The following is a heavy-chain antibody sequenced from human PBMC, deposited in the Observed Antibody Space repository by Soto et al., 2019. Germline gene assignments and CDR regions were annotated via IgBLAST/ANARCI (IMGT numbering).Heavy chain of an antibody. D-gene: IGHD2-15*01. CDR2: IYYSGST. J-gene: IGHJ4*02. CDR3: ARDRRKSGNSLTD. CDR1: GGSISSGDYS. Sequence: QVQLQESGPGLVKPSQTLSLTCTVSGGSISSGDYSWTWIRQPPGKGLEWIGYIYYSGSTYYNPSLKRRITISVDTSQNQFSLKLSSVTAADTAVYYCARDRRKSGNSLTDWGQGTLVTVSS. V-gene: IGHV4-30-4*01.